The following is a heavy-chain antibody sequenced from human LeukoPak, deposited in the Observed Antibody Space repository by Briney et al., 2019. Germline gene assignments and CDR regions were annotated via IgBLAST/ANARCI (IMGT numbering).Heavy chain of an antibody. Sequence: GASVKVSCKASGYTFTSYYMHWVRQAPGQGLEWMGIINPSGGSTSYAQKFQGRVTMTRDMSTSTVYMELSSLRSEDTAVYYCARDPGYSSGWYLSMDYYYYYMDVWGKGTTVTISS. V-gene: IGHV1-46*01. J-gene: IGHJ6*03. CDR1: GYTFTSYY. CDR2: INPSGGST. CDR3: ARDPGYSSGWYLSMDYYYYYMDV. D-gene: IGHD6-19*01.